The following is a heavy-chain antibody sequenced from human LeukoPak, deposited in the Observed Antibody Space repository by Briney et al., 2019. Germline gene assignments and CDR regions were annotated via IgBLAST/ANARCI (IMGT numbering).Heavy chain of an antibody. CDR2: INHSGST. CDR1: GGSFSDYY. Sequence: SETLSLTCAVYGGSFSDYYWSWIRQPPGKGLEWIGEINHSGSTNYNPSLKSRVTISVDISKNQFSLKLSSVTAADTAVYYCARSDYGDYEGQYYFDYWGQGTLVTVSS. D-gene: IGHD4-17*01. J-gene: IGHJ4*02. CDR3: ARSDYGDYEGQYYFDY. V-gene: IGHV4-34*01.